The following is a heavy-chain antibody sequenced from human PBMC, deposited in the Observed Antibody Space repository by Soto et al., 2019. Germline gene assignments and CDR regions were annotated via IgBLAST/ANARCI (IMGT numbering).Heavy chain of an antibody. D-gene: IGHD6-19*01. CDR3: AREDSSGWLKYGMDV. Sequence: QVQLVQSGAEVKKPGASVKVSCKASGYTFTGYNMHWVRQAPGQGLEWMGWINPNSGGTNYAQKFQGRVTMTRDTSISTAYMELSRLRSDDTAVYYCAREDSSGWLKYGMDVWGQGTTVTVSS. CDR2: INPNSGGT. J-gene: IGHJ6*02. CDR1: GYTFTGYN. V-gene: IGHV1-2*02.